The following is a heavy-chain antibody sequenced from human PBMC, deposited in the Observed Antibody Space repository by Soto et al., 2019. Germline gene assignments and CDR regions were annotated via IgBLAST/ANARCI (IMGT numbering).Heavy chain of an antibody. Sequence: GGSLRLSCAASGFTFSSYGMHWVRQAPGKGLEWVAVISYDGSNKYYADSVKGRFTISRDNSKNTLYLQMNSLRAEDTAVYYCAKNGDFGEFSPFDYWGQGTLVTVSS. J-gene: IGHJ4*02. CDR1: GFTFSSYG. V-gene: IGHV3-30*18. CDR2: ISYDGSNK. CDR3: AKNGDFGEFSPFDY. D-gene: IGHD3-10*01.